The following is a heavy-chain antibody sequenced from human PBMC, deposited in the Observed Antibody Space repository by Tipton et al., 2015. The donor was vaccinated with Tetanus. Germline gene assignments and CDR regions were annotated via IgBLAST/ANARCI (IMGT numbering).Heavy chain of an antibody. Sequence: TLSLTCAVYGGSFSGYYWSWIRQPPGKGLEWIGEINHSGSTNYNPSLKSRVTISIDTSKNQFSLKLSSVTAADTAVYYCARAISGDSSGYYEENWGQGTLVPVSS. CDR2: INHSGST. J-gene: IGHJ4*02. CDR3: ARAISGDSSGYYEEN. CDR1: GGSFSGYY. V-gene: IGHV4-34*01. D-gene: IGHD3-22*01.